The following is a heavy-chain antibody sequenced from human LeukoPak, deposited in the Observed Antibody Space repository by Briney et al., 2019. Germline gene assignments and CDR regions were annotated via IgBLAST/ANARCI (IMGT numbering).Heavy chain of an antibody. CDR3: AKDSARWVVVAAHPFDY. CDR1: GFTSSSYA. D-gene: IGHD2-15*01. V-gene: IGHV3-23*01. J-gene: IGHJ4*02. Sequence: PGGSLRLSCAASGFTSSSYAMSWVRQAPGKGLEWVSAISGSGGSTYYADSVKGRFTIPRDNSKNTLYLQMNSLRAEDTAVYYCAKDSARWVVVAAHPFDYWGQGTLVTVSS. CDR2: ISGSGGST.